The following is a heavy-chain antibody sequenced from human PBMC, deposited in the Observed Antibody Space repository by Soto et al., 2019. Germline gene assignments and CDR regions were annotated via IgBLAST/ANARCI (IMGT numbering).Heavy chain of an antibody. J-gene: IGHJ6*02. CDR1: GFTFSSYG. CDR2: ISYDGSHK. D-gene: IGHD6-19*01. Sequence: QVQLVESGGGVVQPGRSLRLSCAASGFTFSSYGMHWVRQAPGKGLEWVAVISYDGSHKYYADSVKGRFTISRDNSKNTLYLQMSSLRAEDTAVYYCVKDGSSGWPYYYGMDVWCQGTTVTVSS. CDR3: VKDGSSGWPYYYGMDV. V-gene: IGHV3-30*18.